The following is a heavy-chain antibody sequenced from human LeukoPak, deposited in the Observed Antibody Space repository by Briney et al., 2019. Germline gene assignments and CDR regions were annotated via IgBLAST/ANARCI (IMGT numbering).Heavy chain of an antibody. CDR3: TILWSGELFRRVDYYYYMDV. J-gene: IGHJ6*03. CDR2: IRSKANSYAT. V-gene: IGHV3-73*01. Sequence: GGSLRLSCAASGLTFSGSAMHWVRQASGKGLEWVGRIRSKANSYATAYAASVKGRFTISRDDSKNTAYLQMNSLKTEDAAVYYCTILWSGELFRRVDYYYYMDVWGKGTTVTVSS. D-gene: IGHD3-10*01. CDR1: GLTFSGSA.